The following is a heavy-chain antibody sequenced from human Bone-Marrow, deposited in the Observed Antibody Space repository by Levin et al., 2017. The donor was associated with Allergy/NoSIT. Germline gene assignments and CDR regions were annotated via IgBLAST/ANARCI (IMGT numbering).Heavy chain of an antibody. Sequence: GESLKISCAASRFTFANDWMGWVRQAPGKGLEWVVNIKEDGSETFYVDSVKGRFTASRDNAKKSLSLQMNSVRAEDTAVYYCAGISFGHILNHWFFDLWGRGTLVSVSS. CDR2: IKEDGSET. CDR1: RFTFANDW. D-gene: IGHD3-16*01. J-gene: IGHJ2*01. CDR3: AGISFGHILNHWFFDL. V-gene: IGHV3-7*02.